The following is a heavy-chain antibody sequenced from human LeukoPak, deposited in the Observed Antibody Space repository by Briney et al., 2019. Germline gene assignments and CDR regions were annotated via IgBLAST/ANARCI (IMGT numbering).Heavy chain of an antibody. CDR1: GRSFSGYY. V-gene: IGHV4-34*01. J-gene: IGHJ3*02. Sequence: PSETLSLTCAVHGRSFSGYYWSSIRQPPAKGLESIGAINHSGSTYYKASLKSRVTISVDTSKNQFSLKLSSVTAADTAVYYCARARRSPTADAFDIWGQGTMVTVSS. D-gene: IGHD1-1*01. CDR2: INHSGST. CDR3: ARARRSPTADAFDI.